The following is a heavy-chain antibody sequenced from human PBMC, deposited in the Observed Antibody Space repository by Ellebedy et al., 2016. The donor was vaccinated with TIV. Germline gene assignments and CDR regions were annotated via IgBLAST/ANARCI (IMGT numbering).Heavy chain of an antibody. V-gene: IGHV3-11*01. CDR2: ISNSGGTI. J-gene: IGHJ4*02. CDR3: ARDLCRGKCSGGNHLIDF. Sequence: PGGSLRLSCAASAFPFSDFYMSWIRQAPGKGLEWVSYISNSGGTIYYADSVRGRFTVPRDNAKKTLYLHMESLRDEDTAVYYCARDLCRGKCSGGNHLIDFWGQGTLVTVSS. D-gene: IGHD2-15*01. CDR1: AFPFSDFY.